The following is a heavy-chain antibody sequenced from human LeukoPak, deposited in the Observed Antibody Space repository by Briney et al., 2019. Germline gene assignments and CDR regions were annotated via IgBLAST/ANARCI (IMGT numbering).Heavy chain of an antibody. J-gene: IGHJ6*03. CDR2: ISGSGGST. Sequence: GGSLRLSCAASGFTFSSYAMSWVRQAPGKGLEWVSAISGSGGSTYYADSVKGRFTISRDNAKNSLYLQMNSLRAEDTAVYYCARSRGTTLGMDVWGKGTTVTVSS. CDR3: ARSRGTTLGMDV. CDR1: GFTFSSYA. D-gene: IGHD1-1*01. V-gene: IGHV3-23*01.